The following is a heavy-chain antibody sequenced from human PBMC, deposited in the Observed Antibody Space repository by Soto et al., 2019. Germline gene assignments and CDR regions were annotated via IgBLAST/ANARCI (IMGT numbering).Heavy chain of an antibody. D-gene: IGHD3-22*01. CDR3: AREVNYYDSSGYSVNVRPSLRSSQYP. J-gene: IGHJ5*02. CDR1: GYTFTNYG. V-gene: IGHV1-18*01. Sequence: ASVKVSCKTSGYTFTNYGISWVRQAPGQDLEWMGWISPFDGNTNYAQNFQVRVTLTTDTSTSTAYMEVRSLRSDDTAVYFCAREVNYYDSSGYSVNVRPSLRSSQYP. CDR2: ISPFDGNT.